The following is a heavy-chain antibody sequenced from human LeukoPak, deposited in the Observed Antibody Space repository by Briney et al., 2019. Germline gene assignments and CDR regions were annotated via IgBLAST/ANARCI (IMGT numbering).Heavy chain of an antibody. CDR2: IYHSGST. Sequence: SETLSLTCTVSGGSISTYYWSWIRQPPGMGLEWIGCIYHSGSTKYNPSLKSRVTISVDTSKNQFSLKLSSVTAADTAVYYCARAYYYDSSGYYPLDYWGQGTLVTVSS. CDR1: GGSISTYY. D-gene: IGHD3-22*01. CDR3: ARAYYYDSSGYYPLDY. J-gene: IGHJ4*02. V-gene: IGHV4-59*01.